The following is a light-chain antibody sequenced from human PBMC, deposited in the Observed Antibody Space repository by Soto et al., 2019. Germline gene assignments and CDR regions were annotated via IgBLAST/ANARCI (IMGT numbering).Light chain of an antibody. Sequence: EIVLTQSPATLSLSPGERATLSCTASQRMRSHLAGYQQRPDQAPRLLIYDASNRATGIPARFSGSGSGTDFTLTISSLEAEDVAVYYCRQRSNWPPVTFGGGTKVDIK. CDR1: QRMRSH. J-gene: IGKJ4*01. CDR2: DAS. V-gene: IGKV3-11*01. CDR3: RQRSNWPPVT.